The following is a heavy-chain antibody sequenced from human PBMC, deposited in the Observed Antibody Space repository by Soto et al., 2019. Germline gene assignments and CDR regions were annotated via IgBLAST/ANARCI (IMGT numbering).Heavy chain of an antibody. V-gene: IGHV1-69*05. CDR1: GGTFSSYA. D-gene: IGHD3-22*01. CDR2: IIPIFGTA. J-gene: IGHJ4*02. Sequence: GASVKVSCKASGGTFSSYAISWVRQAPGQGLEWMGGIIPIFGTANYAQKFQGRVTMTTDTSTSTAYMELRSLRSDDTAVYYCARDFLRNYYDSSGYSYWGQGTLVTVSS. CDR3: ARDFLRNYYDSSGYSY.